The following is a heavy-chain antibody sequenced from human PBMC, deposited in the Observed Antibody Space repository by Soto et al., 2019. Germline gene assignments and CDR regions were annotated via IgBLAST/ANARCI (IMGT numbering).Heavy chain of an antibody. D-gene: IGHD4-17*01. Sequence: PGGSLRLSCAASGFTFSKAWMNWVRQAPGKGLEWVGRIKSKTDGGTTDYAAPVKGRFTISRDDSKNTLYLQMNSLKTEDTAVYYCIVTNTVTCYYGMDVWGQGTRVTVSS. CDR1: GFTFSKAW. CDR3: IVTNTVTCYYGMDV. CDR2: IKSKTDGGTT. V-gene: IGHV3-15*01. J-gene: IGHJ6*02.